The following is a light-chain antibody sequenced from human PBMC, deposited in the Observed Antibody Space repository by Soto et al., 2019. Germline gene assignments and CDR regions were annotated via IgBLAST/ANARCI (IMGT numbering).Light chain of an antibody. J-gene: IGLJ1*01. CDR2: TND. CDR3: LAWDDSLNGNL. Sequence: QSVLPQPPSASGTPGQRVTISCSGSSSTFESNTVYWYQQLPGMAPRLLIHTNDRRPSGVPDRFSGSKSGTSASLAISGLQSEDEADYYCLAWDDSLNGNLFGTGTKVTVL. CDR1: SSTFESNT. V-gene: IGLV1-44*01.